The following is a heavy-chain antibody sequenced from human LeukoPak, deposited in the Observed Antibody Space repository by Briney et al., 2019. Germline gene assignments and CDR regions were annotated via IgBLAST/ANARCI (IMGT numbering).Heavy chain of an antibody. V-gene: IGHV3-30*18. J-gene: IGHJ6*02. CDR2: ISYDGSNK. CDR3: AKEDYGGNPGWVDGMDV. Sequence: RGSLRLSCAASGFTFSSYRMHWVRQGPGQGLEWVAVISYDGSNKYYADSVKGRFTICRDNSKNTLYLQMTSLRAEDTAVYYCAKEDYGGNPGWVDGMDVWGQGTTVTVSS. D-gene: IGHD4-23*01. CDR1: GFTFSSYR.